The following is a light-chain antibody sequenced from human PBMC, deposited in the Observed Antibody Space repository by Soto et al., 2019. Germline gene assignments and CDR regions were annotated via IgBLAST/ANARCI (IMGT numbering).Light chain of an antibody. CDR3: GTWDSTLSVWV. Sequence: QAVVTQPPSASQTPGQRVTISCSGSRSNVGRNSVSWYQHVPGTAPKLLIYSHDQRPSGVPDRISASRSGTAASLAISGLQTGDEADYFCGTWDSTLSVWVFGGGTKLTVL. CDR2: SHD. V-gene: IGLV1-44*01. CDR1: RSNVGRNS. J-gene: IGLJ3*02.